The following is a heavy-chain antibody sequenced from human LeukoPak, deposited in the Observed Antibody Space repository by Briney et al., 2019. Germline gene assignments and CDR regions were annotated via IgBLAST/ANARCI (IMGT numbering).Heavy chain of an antibody. J-gene: IGHJ4*02. D-gene: IGHD2-2*01. CDR2: INPNDGDT. CDR3: ARANFLYCSSTSCLFDY. Sequence: ASVKVSCKASGYTFTDYYMHWVRQAPEQGFEWMGWINPNDGDTYYAQKFQGRVIMTRDTSISTAHMEVSRLRSDDTAVYYCARANFLYCSSTSCLFDYWGQGTLVTVSS. V-gene: IGHV1-2*02. CDR1: GYTFTDYY.